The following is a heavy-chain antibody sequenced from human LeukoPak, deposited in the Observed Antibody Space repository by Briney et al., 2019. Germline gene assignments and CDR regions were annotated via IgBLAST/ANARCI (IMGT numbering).Heavy chain of an antibody. V-gene: IGHV4-30-2*01. CDR1: GGSISSGGYS. Sequence: SQTLSLTCAVSGGSISSGGYSWSWIRQPPGKGLEWIGYIYHSGSTNYNPSLKSRVTISVDTSKNQFSLKLSSVTAADTAVYYCARGRGYSYGFWGQGTMVTVSS. D-gene: IGHD5-18*01. CDR2: IYHSGST. J-gene: IGHJ3*01. CDR3: ARGRGYSYGF.